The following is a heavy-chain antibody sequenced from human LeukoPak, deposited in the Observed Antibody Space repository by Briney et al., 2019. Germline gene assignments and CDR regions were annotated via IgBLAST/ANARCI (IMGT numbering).Heavy chain of an antibody. D-gene: IGHD4-17*01. J-gene: IGHJ1*01. CDR3: AREDYGDYSVYFQH. Sequence: ASVNVSCKASGYTFTGYYMHWVRQAPGQGLEWMGWINPKCGGPNYAQKFHGRVTMTRDTSISTAYMELSRLRSDDTAVYYCAREDYGDYSVYFQHWGQGTLVTLSS. CDR1: GYTFTGYY. CDR2: INPKCGGP. V-gene: IGHV1-2*02.